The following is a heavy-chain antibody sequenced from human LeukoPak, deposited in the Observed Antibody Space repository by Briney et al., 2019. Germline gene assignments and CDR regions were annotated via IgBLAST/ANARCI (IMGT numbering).Heavy chain of an antibody. V-gene: IGHV3-53*01. CDR1: GFIVGNNY. Sequence: PGGSLRLSCAASGFIVGNNYMNWVRQAPGKGLEWVSIIYSGGSTNYADSVRGRFTASRDNSKNTLTLYLQMTSLRAEDTAVYYCASPPPRGGISLDFWGQGALVTVSS. D-gene: IGHD3-16*01. CDR3: ASPPPRGGISLDF. CDR2: IYSGGST. J-gene: IGHJ4*02.